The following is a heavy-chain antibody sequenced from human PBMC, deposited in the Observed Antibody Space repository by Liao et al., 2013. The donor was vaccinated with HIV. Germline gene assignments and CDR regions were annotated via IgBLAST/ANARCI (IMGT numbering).Heavy chain of an antibody. J-gene: IGHJ4*02. CDR3: ARAPYYSGSGSYSNSIPFDY. V-gene: IGHV4-61*02. D-gene: IGHD3-10*01. Sequence: QVQLQESGPGLVKPSQTLSLTCTVSGGSISIGSYYWSWIRQPAGKGLEWIGRIYISGSTNYNPSLKGRVTISVDTSKNQFSLSLRSVTAADTAVYYCARAPYYSGSGSYSNSIPFDYWGQGTLVTVSS. CDR1: GGSISIGSYY. CDR2: IYISGST.